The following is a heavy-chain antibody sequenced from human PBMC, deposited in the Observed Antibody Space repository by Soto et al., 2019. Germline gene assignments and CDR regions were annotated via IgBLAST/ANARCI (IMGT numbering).Heavy chain of an antibody. J-gene: IGHJ5*02. V-gene: IGHV4-59*01. D-gene: IGHD6-19*01. CDR1: GGSISSYY. CDR2: IYYSGST. Sequence: QVQLQESGPGLVKPSETLSLTCTVSGGSISSYYWSWIRQPPGKGLEWIGYIYYSGSTNYNPSLKSRVTISVDTSKNQFSLKLSSVTAADTAVYYCARSISSGWLKRGWFDPWGQGILVTVSS. CDR3: ARSISSGWLKRGWFDP.